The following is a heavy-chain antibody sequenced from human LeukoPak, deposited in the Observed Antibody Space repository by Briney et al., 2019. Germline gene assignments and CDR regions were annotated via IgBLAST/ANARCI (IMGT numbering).Heavy chain of an antibody. J-gene: IGHJ4*02. V-gene: IGHV1-24*01. D-gene: IGHD3-3*01. CDR1: GYTLTELS. CDR3: ATGLVLRFLEWPGPTNS. Sequence: ASVKVSCKVSGYTLTELSMHWVRQAPGKGLEWMGGFDPEDGETIYAQKFQGRVTMTEDTSTDTAYMELSRLRSEDTAVYYCATGLVLRFLEWPGPTNSWGQGTPVTVSS. CDR2: FDPEDGET.